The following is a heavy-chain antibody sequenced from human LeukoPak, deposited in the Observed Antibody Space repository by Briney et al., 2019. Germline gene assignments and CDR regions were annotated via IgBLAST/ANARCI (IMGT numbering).Heavy chain of an antibody. J-gene: IGHJ4*02. CDR3: LRGGGRSYCDY. CDR2: MNPNSGDT. Sequence: GASVKVSCKPSGYTFTAYNTHWVRQAPGQGLEWMGWMNPNSGDTNYAQNFQGRVTMTRDTSISTAYMELSSLRSDDTAVYFYLRGGGRSYCDYWGQGTPVTVSS. V-gene: IGHV1-2*02. D-gene: IGHD2-15*01. CDR1: GYTFTAYN.